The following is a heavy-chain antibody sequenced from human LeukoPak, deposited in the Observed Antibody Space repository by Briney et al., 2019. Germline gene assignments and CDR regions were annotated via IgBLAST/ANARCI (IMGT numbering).Heavy chain of an antibody. D-gene: IGHD3-10*01. CDR3: TRRSYGSGSSYYYYYMDV. CDR2: IRSKANSYAT. Sequence: GGSLRLSCAASGFTFSGSAMHWVRQASGKGLEWVGRIRSKANSYATAYAASVKGRFTISRDDSKNTAYLQMNSLKTEDTAVYYCTRRSYGSGSSYYYYYMDVWGKGTTVTISS. J-gene: IGHJ6*03. V-gene: IGHV3-73*01. CDR1: GFTFSGSA.